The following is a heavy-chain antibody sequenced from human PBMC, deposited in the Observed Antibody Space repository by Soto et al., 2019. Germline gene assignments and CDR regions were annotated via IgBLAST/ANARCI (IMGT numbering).Heavy chain of an antibody. J-gene: IGHJ3*02. CDR2: INHSGST. CDR3: TTETLPDYYDSSGYVQGAFDI. D-gene: IGHD3-22*01. V-gene: IGHV4-34*01. Sequence: PSETLSLTCAVYGGSFSGYYWIWIRQPPGKGLEWIGEINHSGSTNYNPSLKSRVTISVDTSKNQFSLKLSSVTAADTAVYYCTTETLPDYYDSSGYVQGAFDIWGQGTMVTVSS. CDR1: GGSFSGYY.